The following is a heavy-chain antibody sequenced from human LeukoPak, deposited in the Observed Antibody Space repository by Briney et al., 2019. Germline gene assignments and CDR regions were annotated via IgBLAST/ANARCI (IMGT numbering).Heavy chain of an antibody. CDR2: IYYSGTT. D-gene: IGHD4-17*01. CDR3: ATGGSVYYYGRDV. J-gene: IGHJ6*02. CDR1: GGSISSYY. Sequence: PSETLSLTCTVSGGSISSYYWSWIRQSPGKGLEWIGYIYYSGTTNYNPSLKRRITISVDTSTIQFSLKLSSVTAADTAVYYCATGGSVYYYGRDVWGQGTTVTVSS. V-gene: IGHV4-59*08.